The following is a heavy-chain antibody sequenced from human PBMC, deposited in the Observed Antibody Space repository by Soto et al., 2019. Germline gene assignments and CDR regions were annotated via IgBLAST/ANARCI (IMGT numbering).Heavy chain of an antibody. Sequence: QVQLVESGGGLVKPGGSLRLSCVASGITFGDYYMTWVRQAPGKGLEWLSYISSSGGSKYYADSVKGRFTISRDNGKNSLSLQMNSLRVDDTAVYYCARDHHEQMSFDWWGQGTLVTVSS. CDR3: ARDHHEQMSFDW. CDR1: GITFGDYY. J-gene: IGHJ4*02. V-gene: IGHV3-11*01. CDR2: ISSSGGSK.